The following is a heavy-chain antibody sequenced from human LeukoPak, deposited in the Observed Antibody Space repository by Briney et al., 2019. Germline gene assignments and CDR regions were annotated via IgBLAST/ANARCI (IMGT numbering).Heavy chain of an antibody. Sequence: GGSLRLSCAASGFTFSSYWMHWVRQAPGKGLVWVSRIKSDGNTNYADSVKGRFTISRDNAKNTVALQMNSLRAEDTGVYYCARAPSESGGYYPEYFRHWGQGTLVTVSS. CDR1: GFTFSSYW. V-gene: IGHV3-74*01. D-gene: IGHD3-22*01. CDR3: ARAPSESGGYYPEYFRH. CDR2: IKSDGNT. J-gene: IGHJ1*01.